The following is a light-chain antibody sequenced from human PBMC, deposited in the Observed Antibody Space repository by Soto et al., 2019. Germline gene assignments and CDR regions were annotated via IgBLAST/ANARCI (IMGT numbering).Light chain of an antibody. CDR2: AVS. CDR3: ISYTDRQSYL. Sequence: QSVLAQPASVSGSPGQSITISCSGTSSDIGSYNHVAWYQQFPGKSPKHIIYAVSDRPSGVSDRFSGSKSGISASLTISGLQTEDEADYYCISYTDRQSYLFGTGTKVTVL. J-gene: IGLJ1*01. CDR1: SSDIGSYNH. V-gene: IGLV2-14*01.